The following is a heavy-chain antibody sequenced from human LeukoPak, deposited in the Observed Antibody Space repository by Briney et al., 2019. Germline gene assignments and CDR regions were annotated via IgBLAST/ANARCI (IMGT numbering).Heavy chain of an antibody. J-gene: IGHJ4*02. V-gene: IGHV3-21*01. CDR1: GFTFSSYT. D-gene: IGHD2-21*02. Sequence: PGGSLRLSCAASGFTFSSYTMTWVRQAPGKGLEWVSSITSAGTYTYYGDSVKGRFTISRDNDKNSVFLEMNSLRVEDTNLYFCARRRVTYYFDYWGQGSLVTVSS. CDR2: ITSAGTYT. CDR3: ARRRVTYYFDY.